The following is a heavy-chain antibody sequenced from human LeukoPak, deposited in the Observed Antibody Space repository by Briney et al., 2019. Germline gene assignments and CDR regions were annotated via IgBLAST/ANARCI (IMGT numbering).Heavy chain of an antibody. D-gene: IGHD2-2*01. V-gene: IGHV3-7*03. CDR2: IKQDGSEK. CDR1: GFTFSTYW. J-gene: IGHJ6*04. Sequence: GGSLRLSCAGSGFTFSTYWMTWVRQAPGKGLEWVANIKQDGSEKYYVDSVKGRFIISRDNAQNSLYLQMNSLRAEDTAVYYCARAYCSSTSCYSPWGKGTTVTVSS. CDR3: ARAYCSSTSCYSP.